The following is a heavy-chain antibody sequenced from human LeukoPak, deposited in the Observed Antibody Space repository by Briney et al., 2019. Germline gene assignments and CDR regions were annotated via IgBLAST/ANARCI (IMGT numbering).Heavy chain of an antibody. CDR2: INPSGGST. Sequence: ASVKVSCKASGHTFTSYYMHWVRQAPGQGLEWMGIINPSGGSTSYAQKFQGRVTMTRDTSTSTVYMELSSLRSEDTAVYYCARERSMVRGVLSAFDIWGQGTMVTVSS. V-gene: IGHV1-46*01. CDR1: GHTFTSYY. J-gene: IGHJ3*02. CDR3: ARERSMVRGVLSAFDI. D-gene: IGHD3-10*01.